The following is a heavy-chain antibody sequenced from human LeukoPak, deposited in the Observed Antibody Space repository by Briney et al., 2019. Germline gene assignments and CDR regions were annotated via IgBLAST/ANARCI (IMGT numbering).Heavy chain of an antibody. CDR3: AKVGIAAADFIDY. Sequence: GGSLRLSCAASGFTFSSYAMSWVRQAPGKGLEWVSAISGSGGSTYYADSVRGRFTISRDNSKNTLYLQVNSLRAEDTAVYYCAKVGIAAADFIDYWGQGTLVTVSS. CDR1: GFTFSSYA. CDR2: ISGSGGST. V-gene: IGHV3-23*01. D-gene: IGHD6-13*01. J-gene: IGHJ4*02.